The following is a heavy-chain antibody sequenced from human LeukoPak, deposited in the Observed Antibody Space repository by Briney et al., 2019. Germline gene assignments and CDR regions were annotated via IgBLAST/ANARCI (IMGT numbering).Heavy chain of an antibody. D-gene: IGHD4-17*01. CDR3: ARDRGTTVTTDAFDI. J-gene: IGHJ3*02. Sequence: PGGSLRLSCAASGFTFSSYGMHWVRQAPGKGLEWVAVIWYDGSNKYYADSVKGRFTISRDNSKNTLYLQMNSLRAEDTAVYYCARDRGTTVTTDAFDIWGQGTMVTVSS. V-gene: IGHV3-33*01. CDR2: IWYDGSNK. CDR1: GFTFSSYG.